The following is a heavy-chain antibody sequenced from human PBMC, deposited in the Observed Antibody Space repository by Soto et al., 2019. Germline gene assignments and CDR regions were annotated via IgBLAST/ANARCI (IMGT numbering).Heavy chain of an antibody. CDR3: ARDLVNSGCPRFDP. J-gene: IGHJ5*02. D-gene: IGHD1-26*01. V-gene: IGHV3-11*05. CDR1: GFTFSDYY. Sequence: QVQLVESGGGLVKPGGSLRLSCAASGFTFSDYYMSWIRQAPGKGLEWVSYISSSSSYTNYADSVKGRFTISRDNAKNSLYLQMNSLRAEDTAVYYCARDLVNSGCPRFDPWGQGTLVTVSS. CDR2: ISSSSSYT.